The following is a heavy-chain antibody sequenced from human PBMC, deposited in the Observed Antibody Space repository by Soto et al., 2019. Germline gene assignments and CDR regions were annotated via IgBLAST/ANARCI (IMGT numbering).Heavy chain of an antibody. J-gene: IGHJ4*02. Sequence: SETLSLTCAVYGGSFSGYYWSWIRQPPGKGLEWIGEINHSGSTNYNPSLKSRVTISVDTSKNQFSLKLSSVTAADTAVYYCARGSRYYGSGSLHFDYWGQGTLVTVSS. CDR1: GGSFSGYY. CDR2: INHSGST. CDR3: ARGSRYYGSGSLHFDY. D-gene: IGHD3-10*01. V-gene: IGHV4-34*01.